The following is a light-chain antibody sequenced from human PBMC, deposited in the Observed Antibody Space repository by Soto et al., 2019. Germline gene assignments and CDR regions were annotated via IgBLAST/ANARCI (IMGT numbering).Light chain of an antibody. CDR1: QSVSSSY. J-gene: IGKJ2*01. Sequence: EIVLTQSPGTLSLSPGERATLSCRASQSVSSSYLAWYQQKPGQAPRHLIYGASSMATGIPDRFSGSGSGTDFTLTISRLEPEDFAVYYCQQYGSSPPYTFGQGTKLEIK. CDR2: GAS. V-gene: IGKV3-20*01. CDR3: QQYGSSPPYT.